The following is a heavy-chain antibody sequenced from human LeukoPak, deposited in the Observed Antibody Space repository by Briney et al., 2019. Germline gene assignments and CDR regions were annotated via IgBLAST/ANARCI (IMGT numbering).Heavy chain of an antibody. CDR1: GYTFTGYY. J-gene: IGHJ1*01. CDR2: INPNNGGT. Sequence: ASVKVSCKASGYTFTGYYMQWVRQTPGQGLEWMGWINPNNGGTKYAQKFQGRVTMTRDTSISTAYMELSRLRFDDTAIYFCATGDSSGYPPDFQHWGQGTLVTVSS. D-gene: IGHD3-22*01. CDR3: ATGDSSGYPPDFQH. V-gene: IGHV1-2*02.